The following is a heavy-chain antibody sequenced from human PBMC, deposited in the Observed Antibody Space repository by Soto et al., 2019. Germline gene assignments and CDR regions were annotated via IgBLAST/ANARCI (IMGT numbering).Heavy chain of an antibody. CDR3: TRNLPQRYCSGGTCYPAYGMDV. V-gene: IGHV4-39*01. CDR1: GGSISSNSYY. Sequence: NPSETLSLTCTVSGGSISSNSYYWGWIRQPPGKGLEWIGIIYYSGGTYYNPSLTSRVTMSVDTSKNQFSLNLRSLTAADTAVYYCTRNLPQRYCSGGTCYPAYGMDVWGQGTTVTVSS. D-gene: IGHD2-15*01. CDR2: IYYSGGT. J-gene: IGHJ6*02.